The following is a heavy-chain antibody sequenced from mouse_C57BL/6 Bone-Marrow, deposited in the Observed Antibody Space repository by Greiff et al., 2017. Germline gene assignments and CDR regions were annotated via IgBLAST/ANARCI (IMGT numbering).Heavy chain of an antibody. J-gene: IGHJ3*01. CDR2: ISYSGST. V-gene: IGHV3-1*01. CDR3: ARETEDSNSSWFAY. Sequence: EVQGVESGPGMVKPSQSLSLTCTVTGYSITSGYDWHWIRHFPGNKLEWMGYISYSGSTNYNPSLKSRISITHDTSKNHFFLKLNSVTTEDTATYYCARETEDSNSSWFAYWGQGTLVTVSA. D-gene: IGHD2-5*01. CDR1: GYSITSGYD.